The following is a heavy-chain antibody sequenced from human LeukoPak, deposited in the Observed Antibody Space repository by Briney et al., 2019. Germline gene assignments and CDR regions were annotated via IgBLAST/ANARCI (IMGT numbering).Heavy chain of an antibody. CDR3: ARTCSGGSCRGYYFDY. J-gene: IGHJ4*02. CDR2: INPSGGST. D-gene: IGHD2-15*01. Sequence: GASVKVSCKASGYTFTSYYMHWVRQAPGQGLEWMGIINPSGGSTSYAQKFQGRVTMPRDTSTSTVYMELSSLRSEDTAVYYCARTCSGGSCRGYYFDYWGQGTLVTVSS. CDR1: GYTFTSYY. V-gene: IGHV1-46*03.